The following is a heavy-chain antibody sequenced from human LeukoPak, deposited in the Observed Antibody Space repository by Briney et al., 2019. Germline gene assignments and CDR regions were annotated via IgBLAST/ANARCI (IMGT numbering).Heavy chain of an antibody. J-gene: IGHJ3*02. D-gene: IGHD3-3*01. CDR1: GGSFSGYY. CDR3: ARGDYDFWSGSTPNAFDI. V-gene: IGHV4-34*01. Sequence: SETLSLTCAVYGGSFSGYYWSWIRQPPGKGLEWLGEINHSGSTNYNPSLKSRVTISVDTSKNQFSLKLSSVTAADTAVYYCARGDYDFWSGSTPNAFDIWGQGTMVTVSS. CDR2: INHSGST.